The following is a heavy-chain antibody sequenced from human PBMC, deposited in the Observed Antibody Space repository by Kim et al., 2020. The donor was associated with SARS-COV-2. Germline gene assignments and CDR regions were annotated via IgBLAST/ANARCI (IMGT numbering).Heavy chain of an antibody. CDR2: INPNSGGT. CDR3: ARDSERDSSGWYGNWFDP. Sequence: ASVKVSCKASGYTFTGYYMHWVRQAPGQGLEWMGWINPNSGGTNYAQKFQGRVTMTRDTSISTAYMELSRLRSYDTAVYYCARDSERDSSGWYGNWFDPWGQGTLVTVSS. CDR1: GYTFTGYY. D-gene: IGHD6-19*01. V-gene: IGHV1-2*02. J-gene: IGHJ5*02.